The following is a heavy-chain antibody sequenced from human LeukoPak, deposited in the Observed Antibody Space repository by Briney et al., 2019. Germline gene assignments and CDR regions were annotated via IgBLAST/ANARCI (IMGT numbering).Heavy chain of an antibody. V-gene: IGHV3-30*18. D-gene: IGHD5-18*01. CDR1: GVTFSSYG. Sequence: GGSLRLSCAASGVTFSSYGMHWVRQAPGKGLEWVAVISYDGSNKYYADSVKGRFTISRNNSKNTLYLQMNSLRAEDTAVYYCAKDLDTAMVKLGYWGQGTLVTVPS. CDR3: AKDLDTAMVKLGY. CDR2: ISYDGSNK. J-gene: IGHJ4*02.